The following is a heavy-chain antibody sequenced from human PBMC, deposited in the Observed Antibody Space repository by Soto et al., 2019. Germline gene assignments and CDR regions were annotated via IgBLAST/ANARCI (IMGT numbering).Heavy chain of an antibody. Sequence: GASVKVSCKASGYTFTSYDINRVRQATGQGLEWMGWMNPNSGNTGYAQKFQGRVTMTRNTSISTAYMELSSLRSEDTAVYYCARMQNYDFWSGYWPHYYYYYGMDVWGQGTTVTVSS. V-gene: IGHV1-8*01. CDR2: MNPNSGNT. CDR1: GYTFTSYD. D-gene: IGHD3-3*01. CDR3: ARMQNYDFWSGYWPHYYYYYGMDV. J-gene: IGHJ6*02.